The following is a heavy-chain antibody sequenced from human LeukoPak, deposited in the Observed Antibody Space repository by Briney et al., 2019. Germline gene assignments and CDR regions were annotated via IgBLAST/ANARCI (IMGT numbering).Heavy chain of an antibody. CDR2: IYPGDSDT. CDR3: ARHYSSNSIDY. J-gene: IGHJ4*02. V-gene: IGHV5-51*01. Sequence: GESLKISCKGSGYSFTSYWIGWVRQMPGKGLEWMGIIYPGDSDTRYSPSFQGQVTISADKSISTAYLQWGSLKASDTAIYYCARHYSSNSIDYWGQGTLVTVSS. D-gene: IGHD6-13*01. CDR1: GYSFTSYW.